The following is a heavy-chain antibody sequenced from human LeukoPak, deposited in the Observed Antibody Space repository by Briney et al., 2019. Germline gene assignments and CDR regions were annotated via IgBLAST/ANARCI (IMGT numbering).Heavy chain of an antibody. V-gene: IGHV1-2*02. D-gene: IGHD1-1*01. Sequence: ASVKVSCKASGYTFTGYYMHWVRQAPGQGLEWMGWINPNSGGTNYAQKFQGRVTMTRDTSISTAYMELSRLRSDDTAVYYCARVLEPYYYGMDVWGQGTTVTVSS. CDR2: INPNSGGT. J-gene: IGHJ6*02. CDR3: ARVLEPYYYGMDV. CDR1: GYTFTGYY.